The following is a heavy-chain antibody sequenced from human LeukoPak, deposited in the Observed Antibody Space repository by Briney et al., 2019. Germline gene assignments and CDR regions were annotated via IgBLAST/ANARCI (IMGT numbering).Heavy chain of an antibody. V-gene: IGHV4-39*07. CDR1: DGSINNSSYY. J-gene: IGHJ5*02. CDR3: ARQGENYYGSGTYFNYRWFDP. D-gene: IGHD3-10*01. CDR2: IYYTGNT. Sequence: SETLSLTCTVSDGSINNSSYYWGWIRQPPGKGLEWTGSIYYTGNTYYNPSLKSRVTISIDTSKNHFSLRLSSVTAADTAVYYCARQGENYYGSGTYFNYRWFDPWGQGTLVTVSS.